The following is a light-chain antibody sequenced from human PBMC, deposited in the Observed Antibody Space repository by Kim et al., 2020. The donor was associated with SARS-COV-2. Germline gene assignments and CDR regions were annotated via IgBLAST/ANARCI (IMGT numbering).Light chain of an antibody. J-gene: IGKJ1*01. V-gene: IGKV3-15*01. CDR3: KQYNNWLTWT. CDR2: GAS. Sequence: SPGERATRCCRASQSVSSNLAWYQQKPGQAPRLLIYGASTRATGIPARFSGSGSGTEFTLTISSLQSEDFAVYYCKQYNNWLTWTFGQGTKVEIK. CDR1: QSVSSN.